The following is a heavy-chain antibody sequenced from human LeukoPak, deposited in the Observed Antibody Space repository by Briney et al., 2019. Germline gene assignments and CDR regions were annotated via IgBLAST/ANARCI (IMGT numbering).Heavy chain of an antibody. CDR2: ISGGGAST. D-gene: IGHD5-18*01. CDR1: GFTFSSSA. J-gene: IGHJ4*02. Sequence: PGGSLRLSCAASGFTFSSSAMSWVRQAPRKGREWVSGISGGGASTDYADSVKGRFTISRDNSRNTLYLQMSSLRAEETAVYYCARGYIMLLDYWGQGTLVTVSS. V-gene: IGHV3-23*01. CDR3: ARGYIMLLDY.